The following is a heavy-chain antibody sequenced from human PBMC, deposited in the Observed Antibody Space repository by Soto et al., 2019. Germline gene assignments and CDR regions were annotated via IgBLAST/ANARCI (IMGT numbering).Heavy chain of an antibody. CDR3: ARGSLQNNWFDP. V-gene: IGHV1-18*04. D-gene: IGHD4-4*01. CDR2: ISVYNGNT. CDR1: GYTFINYG. J-gene: IGHJ5*02. Sequence: ASVKVSCKASGYTFINYGISWVRQAPGQGLEWMGWISVYNGNTNYVQRLQGRVTMTTGTSTSTAYMELTSLRSDDTAVYYCARGSLQNNWFDPWGQGTLVTVSS.